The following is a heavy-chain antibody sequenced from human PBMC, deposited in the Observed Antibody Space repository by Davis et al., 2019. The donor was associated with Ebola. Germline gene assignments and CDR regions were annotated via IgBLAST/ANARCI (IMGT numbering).Heavy chain of an antibody. J-gene: IGHJ5*02. Sequence: MPSETLSLTCTVSGGSISSYYWSWIRQPPGKGLEWIGYIYYSGSTNYNPSLKSRGIISLDTSKNQFSLRLTSVTAADTAVYYCARVRRDGYLSWGQGTLVTVSS. CDR1: GGSISSYY. CDR3: ARVRRDGYLS. D-gene: IGHD5-24*01. V-gene: IGHV4-59*01. CDR2: IYYSGST.